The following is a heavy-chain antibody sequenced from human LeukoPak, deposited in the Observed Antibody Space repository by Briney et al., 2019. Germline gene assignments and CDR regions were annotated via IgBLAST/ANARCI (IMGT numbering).Heavy chain of an antibody. CDR2: ISWNSGSI. V-gene: IGHV3-9*01. D-gene: IGHD5-24*01. J-gene: IGHJ4*02. CDR3: ARDAFDGYKDY. Sequence: GGSLRLSCAASGFTFDDYAMHWVRQAPGKGLEWVSGISWNSGSIGYADSVKGRFTTSRDNAKNSLYLQMNSLRAEDTALYYCARDAFDGYKDYWGQGTLVTVSS. CDR1: GFTFDDYA.